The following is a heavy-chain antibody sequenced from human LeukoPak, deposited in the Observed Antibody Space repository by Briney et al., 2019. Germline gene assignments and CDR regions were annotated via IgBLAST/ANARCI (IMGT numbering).Heavy chain of an antibody. J-gene: IGHJ4*02. D-gene: IGHD6-19*01. V-gene: IGHV1-8*02. CDR3: ARGQDSSGWYSPGGSFDY. CDR1: GYSFIGYH. CDR2: MNPNSGNT. Sequence: GASVKVSCKASGYSFIGYHMHWVRQATGQGLEWMGWMNPNSGNTGYAQKFQGRVTMTRNTSISTAYMELSSLRSEDTAVYYCARGQDSSGWYSPGGSFDYWGQGTLVTVSS.